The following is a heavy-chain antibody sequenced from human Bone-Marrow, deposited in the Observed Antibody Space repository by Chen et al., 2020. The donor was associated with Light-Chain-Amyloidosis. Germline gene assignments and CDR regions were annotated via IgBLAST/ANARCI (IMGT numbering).Heavy chain of an antibody. J-gene: IGHJ5*02. D-gene: IGHD6-13*01. Sequence: QVQLRESGPGLVKPSETLSLTCSVSGGSITSYYWSWIRQPPGKGLEWIGYVYYSGSTKYNPSLKSRVNISIDTSKKQFSLRLTSVTATDTGVYYCASSVHQLSQGYPVPFDPSGQGTLVTVSS. CDR1: GGSITSYY. V-gene: IGHV4-59*01. CDR2: VYYSGST. CDR3: ASSVHQLSQGYPVPFDP.